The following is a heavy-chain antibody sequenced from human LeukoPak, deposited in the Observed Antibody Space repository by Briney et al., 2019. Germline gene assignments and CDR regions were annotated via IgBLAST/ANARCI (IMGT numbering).Heavy chain of an antibody. J-gene: IGHJ4*02. CDR1: GYTFTGYY. V-gene: IGHV1-2*04. Sequence: GASVKVSCKASGYTFTGYYMHWVRRAPGQGLEWMGWINPNSGGTNYAQKFQGWVTMTRDTSISTAYMELSRLRSDDTAVYYCALGGGGSPQLVSDWGQGTLVTVSS. CDR3: ALGGGGSPQLVSD. CDR2: INPNSGGT. D-gene: IGHD2-15*01.